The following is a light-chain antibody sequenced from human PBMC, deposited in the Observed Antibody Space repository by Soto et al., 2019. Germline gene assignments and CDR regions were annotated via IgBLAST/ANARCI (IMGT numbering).Light chain of an antibody. Sequence: QSVLTQPTSASGTPGQRVTSSCSGSSSNLGSNYVYWYQQLPGTAPKLLTYRNNQRPSGVPDRFSGSKSGTSASLAISGLRCEDEADYYCAAWDDSLSGHVGFGGGTKLTV. CDR1: SSNLGSNY. V-gene: IGLV1-47*01. J-gene: IGLJ2*01. CDR2: RNN. CDR3: AAWDDSLSGHVG.